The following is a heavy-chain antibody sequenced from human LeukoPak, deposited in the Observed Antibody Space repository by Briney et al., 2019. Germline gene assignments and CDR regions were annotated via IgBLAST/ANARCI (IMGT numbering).Heavy chain of an antibody. CDR3: ARVAPPGEDLFNDY. J-gene: IGHJ4*02. CDR2: INRDGSRK. Sequence: GGSLRLSCAASGFSFSSYWMSWVRQAAGEGLEWVANINRDGSRKYSVDSVKGRFIISRDNAKNSLYLQMNSLRAEDTAVYYCARVAPPGEDLFNDYWGQGTLATVSS. D-gene: IGHD2-21*01. V-gene: IGHV3-7*05. CDR1: GFSFSSYW.